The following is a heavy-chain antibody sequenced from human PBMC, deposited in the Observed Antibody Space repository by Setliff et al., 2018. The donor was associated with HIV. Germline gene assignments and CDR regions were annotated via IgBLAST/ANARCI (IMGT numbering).Heavy chain of an antibody. J-gene: IGHJ4*02. CDR1: GYTFNTYG. V-gene: IGHV1-18*01. CDR2: ISPYNGYT. CDR3: AREITNYFDY. Sequence: GASVKVSCKASGYTFNTYGISWVRQAPGQGLEWMGWISPYNGYTNYVQKLQGRVTMTTDTSTSTAYMELRSLKSDDTAVYYCAREITNYFDYWGQGTLVTVSS. D-gene: IGHD3-16*01.